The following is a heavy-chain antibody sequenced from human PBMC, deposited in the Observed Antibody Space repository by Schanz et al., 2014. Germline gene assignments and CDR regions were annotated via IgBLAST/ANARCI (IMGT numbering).Heavy chain of an antibody. J-gene: IGHJ4*02. Sequence: QGQLVQSGAEVKKPGASVKVSCEASGYTFTSYYMHWVRQAPGQGLEWMGKINPSSGTTRIAQNFQGRLTVTRDTSTSTVNMELSSLRSEDTAVYYCARDGEAAAGCDYWGQGTLVTVSS. CDR1: GYTFTSYY. CDR3: ARDGEAAAGCDY. D-gene: IGHD6-13*01. V-gene: IGHV1-46*03. CDR2: INPSSGTT.